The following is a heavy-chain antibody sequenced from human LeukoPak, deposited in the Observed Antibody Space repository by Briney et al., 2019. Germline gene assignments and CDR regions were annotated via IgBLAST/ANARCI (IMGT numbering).Heavy chain of an antibody. V-gene: IGHV3-30*18. CDR2: ISYDGSNK. CDR1: GFTFSSYG. Sequence: GGSLRLSCAASGFTFSSYGMHRVRQAPGKGLEWVAVISYDGSNKYYADSVKGRFTISRDNSKNTLYLQMNSLRAEDTAVYYCAKDPYGSGSWGQGTLVTVSS. D-gene: IGHD3-10*01. CDR3: AKDPYGSGS. J-gene: IGHJ4*02.